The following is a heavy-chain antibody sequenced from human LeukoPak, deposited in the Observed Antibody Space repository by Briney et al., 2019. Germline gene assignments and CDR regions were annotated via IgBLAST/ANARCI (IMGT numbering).Heavy chain of an antibody. J-gene: IGHJ4*02. V-gene: IGHV3-73*01. CDR1: GFTFSGSA. Sequence: GGSLKLSCAASGFTFSGSAMHWVRQASGKGLEWVGRIRSKANSYATAYAASVKGRFTISRDDSKNTAYLQMNSLKTEDTAVYYCTRQIGLYYFDYWGQGTLVTVSS. CDR3: TRQIGLYYFDY. D-gene: IGHD3/OR15-3a*01. CDR2: IRSKANSYAT.